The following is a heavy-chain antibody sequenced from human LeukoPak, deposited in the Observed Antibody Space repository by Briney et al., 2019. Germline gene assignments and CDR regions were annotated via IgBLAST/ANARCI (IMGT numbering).Heavy chain of an antibody. CDR1: GYTFTGYY. J-gene: IGHJ6*03. CDR2: INPNSGGT. D-gene: IGHD2-2*01. Sequence: GASVKVSCKASGYTFTGYYMHWVRQAPGQGLEWMGWINPNSGGTNYAQKFQDRVTMTRDTSISTAYMELSRLRSDDTAVYYCARVRGYCSSTRCYYYYMDVWGKGTTVTVSS. V-gene: IGHV1-2*02. CDR3: ARVRGYCSSTRCYYYYMDV.